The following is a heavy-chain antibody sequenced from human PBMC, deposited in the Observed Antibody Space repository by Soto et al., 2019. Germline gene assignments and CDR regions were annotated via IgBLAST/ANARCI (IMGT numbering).Heavy chain of an antibody. CDR3: ARDSILTGYWPGWFDP. CDR2: INAGNGNT. Sequence: SGPTLVNPPASVKVSCKASGYTFTSYAMHWVRQAPGQRPEWMGWINAGNGNTKYSQKFQGRVTITRDTSASTAYMELSSLRSEDTAVYYCARDSILTGYWPGWFDPWGQGTLVTVSS. D-gene: IGHD3-9*01. J-gene: IGHJ5*02. V-gene: IGHV1-3*01. CDR1: GYTFTSYA.